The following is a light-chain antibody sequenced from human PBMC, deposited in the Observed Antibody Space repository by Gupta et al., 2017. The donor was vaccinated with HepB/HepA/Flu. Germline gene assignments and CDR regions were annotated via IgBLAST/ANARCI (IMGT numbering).Light chain of an antibody. J-gene: IGKJ1*01. CDR1: QSIHGW. V-gene: IGKV1-5*03. Sequence: IQMTQSPSTLSASLGDTVTITCRASQSIHGWLAWYQQKPGKVPKVLIYKTSSLESGVSSRFSGSGSGTEYTLTISSLQPDDFAIYYCRQYNSYSRVFGQGTKVEIK. CDR2: KTS. CDR3: RQYNSYSRV.